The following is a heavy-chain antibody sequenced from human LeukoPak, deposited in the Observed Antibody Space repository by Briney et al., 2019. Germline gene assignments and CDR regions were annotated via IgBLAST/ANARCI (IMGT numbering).Heavy chain of an antibody. D-gene: IGHD2-2*01. J-gene: IGHJ4*02. CDR3: ARALRLGYCSSTSCYASLY. Sequence: ASVKVSCKASGYTFTSYGISWVRQAPGQGLEWMGWISAYNGNTNYAQKPQGRVTMTTDTSTSTAYMELRSLRSDDTAVYYCARALRLGYCSSTSCYASLYWGQGTLVTVSS. V-gene: IGHV1-18*01. CDR1: GYTFTSYG. CDR2: ISAYNGNT.